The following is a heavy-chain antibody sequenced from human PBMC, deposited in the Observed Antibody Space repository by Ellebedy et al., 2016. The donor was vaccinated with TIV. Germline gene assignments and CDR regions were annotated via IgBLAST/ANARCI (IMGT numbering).Heavy chain of an antibody. J-gene: IGHJ3*02. CDR2: INTGNGDT. CDR3: AREDAFDI. V-gene: IGHV1-3*04. CDR1: GYIFTSCA. Sequence: AASVKVSCKASGYIFTSCAIHWARQAPGQGLEWMGWINTGNGDTRYSQKFRDRVTMTRDTSTNTAYLELSSLRSEDTAVYYCAREDAFDIWGQGTMVTVSS.